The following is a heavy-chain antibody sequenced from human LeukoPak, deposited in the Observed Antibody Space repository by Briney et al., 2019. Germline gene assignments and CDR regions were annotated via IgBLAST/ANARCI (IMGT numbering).Heavy chain of an antibody. CDR2: ISSSSSYI. CDR1: GITFSSYS. CDR3: AREGAIFGVVLYGMDV. V-gene: IGHV3-21*01. Sequence: GGSLRLSCAASGITFSSYSMTWVRQAPGKGLEWVSSISSSSSYIYYADSVKGRFTISRDNAKNSLYLQMNSLRAEDTAVYYCAREGAIFGVVLYGMDVWGQGTTVTVSS. D-gene: IGHD3-3*01. J-gene: IGHJ6*02.